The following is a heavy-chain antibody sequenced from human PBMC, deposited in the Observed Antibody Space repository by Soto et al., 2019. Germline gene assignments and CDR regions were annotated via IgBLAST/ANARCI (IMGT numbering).Heavy chain of an antibody. D-gene: IGHD3-16*02. V-gene: IGHV3-48*02. Sequence: GGSLRLSCAASGFTFSSYSMNWVRQAPGQGLEWISYISSTSGTIYYADSVKGRFTISRDNAKNSLYLQMDSLRDEDTAVYYCARVVHVWGQGALVTVSS. CDR2: ISSTSGTI. J-gene: IGHJ4*02. CDR3: ARVVHV. CDR1: GFTFSSYS.